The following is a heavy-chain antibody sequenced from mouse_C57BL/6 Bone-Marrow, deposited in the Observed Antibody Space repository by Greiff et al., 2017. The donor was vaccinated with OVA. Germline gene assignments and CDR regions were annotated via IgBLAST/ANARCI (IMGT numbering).Heavy chain of an antibody. V-gene: IGHV5-17*01. CDR3: ARPSLYGNCLAY. Sequence: DVKLVESGGGLVKPGGSLKLSCAASGFTFSDYGMHWVRQAPEKGLEWVAYISSGSSTIYYADTVKGRFTISRDNAKNTLFLQMTSLRSEDTAMYYCARPSLYGNCLAYWGQGTLVTVSA. CDR1: GFTFSDYG. J-gene: IGHJ3*01. D-gene: IGHD2-1*01. CDR2: ISSGSSTI.